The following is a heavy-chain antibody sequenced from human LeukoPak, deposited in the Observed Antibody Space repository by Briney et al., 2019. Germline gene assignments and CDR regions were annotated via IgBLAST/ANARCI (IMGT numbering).Heavy chain of an antibody. V-gene: IGHV6-1*01. CDR2: TYYRSKWYN. Sequence: SQTLSLTCAISGDSVSSNSAAWNWIRQSPSRGLEWLGRTYYRSKWYNDYAVSVKSRITINPDTSKNQFSLQLNSVTPEDTAVYYCARGLLWFGERTTHVDYWGHGTLVTVSS. D-gene: IGHD3-10*01. CDR1: GDSVSSNSAA. CDR3: ARGLLWFGERTTHVDY. J-gene: IGHJ4*01.